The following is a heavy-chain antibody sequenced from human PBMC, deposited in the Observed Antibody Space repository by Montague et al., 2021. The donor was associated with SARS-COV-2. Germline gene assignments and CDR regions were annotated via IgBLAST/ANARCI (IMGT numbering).Heavy chain of an antibody. Sequence: SETLSLTCSVSGDSISNYSWSWIRQSPGKGLEWIGYIYYSGSTSYNPSLTSRVTISVDTSKNQVSLKLTTVTAADTAVYYCARHSRVTCITSHRYRDCMDHWGQGTLVTVSS. CDR1: GDSISNYS. V-gene: IGHV4-59*08. D-gene: IGHD2-21*02. J-gene: IGHJ4*02. CDR3: ARHSRVTCITSHRYRDCMDH. CDR2: IYYSGST.